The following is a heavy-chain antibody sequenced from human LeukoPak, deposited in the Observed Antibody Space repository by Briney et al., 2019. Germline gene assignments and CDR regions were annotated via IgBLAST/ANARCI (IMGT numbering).Heavy chain of an antibody. V-gene: IGHV4-34*01. J-gene: IGHJ4*02. CDR3: ARASRDVDTAMVLITLDY. CDR2: INHSGST. Sequence: SETLSLTCAVYGGSFSGYYWSWIRQPPGKGLEWIGEINHSGSTYYNPSLKSRVTISVDRSKNQFSLKLSSVTAADTAVYYCARASRDVDTAMVLITLDYWGQGTLVTVSS. D-gene: IGHD5-18*01. CDR1: GGSFSGYY.